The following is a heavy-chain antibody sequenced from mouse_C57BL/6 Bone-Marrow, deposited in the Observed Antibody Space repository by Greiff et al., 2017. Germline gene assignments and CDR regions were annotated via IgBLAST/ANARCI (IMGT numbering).Heavy chain of an antibody. V-gene: IGHV1-64*01. Sequence: QVQLQQPGAELVKPGASVKLSCKASGYTFTSYWMHWVKQRPGQGLEWIGMIHPNSGSTNYNEKFKSKATLTEDKSSSTAYMQLSSLTSEDSAVYYCARDYYGSSWGFAYWGQGTLVTVSA. CDR3: ARDYYGSSWGFAY. CDR2: IHPNSGST. CDR1: GYTFTSYW. D-gene: IGHD1-1*01. J-gene: IGHJ3*01.